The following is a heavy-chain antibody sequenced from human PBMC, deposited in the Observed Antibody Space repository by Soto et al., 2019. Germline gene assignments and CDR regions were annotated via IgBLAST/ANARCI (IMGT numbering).Heavy chain of an antibody. Sequence: GESLKISCAASGFTFSSYSMNWVRQAPGKGLEWVSSISSSSSYIYYADSVKGRFTISRDNAKNSLYLQMNSRRAEDTAVYYCARDPAGVYYFDYWGQGTLVTVSS. CDR2: ISSSSSYI. CDR1: GFTFSSYS. J-gene: IGHJ4*02. CDR3: ARDPAGVYYFDY. D-gene: IGHD7-27*01. V-gene: IGHV3-21*01.